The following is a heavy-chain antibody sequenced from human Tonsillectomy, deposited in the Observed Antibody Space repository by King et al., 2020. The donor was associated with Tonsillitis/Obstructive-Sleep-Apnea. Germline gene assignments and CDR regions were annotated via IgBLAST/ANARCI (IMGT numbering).Heavy chain of an antibody. V-gene: IGHV4-59*01. J-gene: IGHJ6*03. D-gene: IGHD2-2*01. CDR2: ISYSGST. CDR1: GGSISSYY. CDR3: ARLVVPAAIGRYYYYYMDV. Sequence: VQLQESGPGLVKPSETLSRTCTVSGGSISSYYWSWSRQPPGEGLEWIGYISYSGSTNYNHSLMSRLTISVDTSKYQFSLKLSSVTAADTAVYYCARLVVPAAIGRYYYYYMDVWGKGTTVTVSS.